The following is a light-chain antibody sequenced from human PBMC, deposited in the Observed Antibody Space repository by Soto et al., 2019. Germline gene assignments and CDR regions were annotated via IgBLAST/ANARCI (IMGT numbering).Light chain of an antibody. J-gene: IGKJ1*01. CDR1: QSVSTSY. CDR3: QQYGSSPWT. CDR2: GAS. V-gene: IGKV3-20*01. Sequence: EIVLTQSPGTLSLSPGERATLSCRASQSVSTSYLAWYQQKPGQAPRLLIYGASSRATGIPDRFSCSGSGTDFNLTISRLEPGDVAVYFCQQYGSSPWTFGQGTKVEIK.